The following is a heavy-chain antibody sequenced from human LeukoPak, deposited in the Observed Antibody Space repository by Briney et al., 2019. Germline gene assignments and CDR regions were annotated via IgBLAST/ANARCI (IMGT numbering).Heavy chain of an antibody. CDR1: GFTLSSYA. CDR2: ISGSGGST. Sequence: GGSLRLSCAASGFTLSSYAMNWVRQARGEGLKWVSAISGSGGSTYYADSVKGRFTISRDNSKNTLYLQMNSLRAEDTALYYCAKMGGSIAARPNYFDYWGQGTLVTVSS. V-gene: IGHV3-23*01. J-gene: IGHJ4*02. D-gene: IGHD6-6*01. CDR3: AKMGGSIAARPNYFDY.